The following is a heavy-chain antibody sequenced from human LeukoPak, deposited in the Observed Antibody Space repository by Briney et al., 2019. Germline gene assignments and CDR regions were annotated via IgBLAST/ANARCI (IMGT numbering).Heavy chain of an antibody. Sequence: GSVTVSCKASGYTLSSYGISWVRQAPGQGLEWVGWISAYNGDTNYAQKLQGRVTVTTDTSTSTAYMELRSLRSDDTAVYYCARGSEPKYYYDSSGYFDYWGQGTLVTVSS. CDR1: GYTLSSYG. V-gene: IGHV1-18*01. CDR2: ISAYNGDT. D-gene: IGHD3-22*01. J-gene: IGHJ4*02. CDR3: ARGSEPKYYYDSSGYFDY.